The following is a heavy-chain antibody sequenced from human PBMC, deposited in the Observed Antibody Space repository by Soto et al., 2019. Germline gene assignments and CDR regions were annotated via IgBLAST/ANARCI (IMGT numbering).Heavy chain of an antibody. CDR3: ARRDGELTGATFDY. Sequence: SETLSLTCTVSGGSISSYYWSWIRQPPGKGLEWIGYIYYSGSTNYNPSLKSRVTISVDTSKNQFSLKLSSVTAADTAVYYCARRDGELTGATFDYWGQGTLVTVSS. V-gene: IGHV4-59*08. D-gene: IGHD1-26*01. CDR2: IYYSGST. J-gene: IGHJ4*02. CDR1: GGSISSYY.